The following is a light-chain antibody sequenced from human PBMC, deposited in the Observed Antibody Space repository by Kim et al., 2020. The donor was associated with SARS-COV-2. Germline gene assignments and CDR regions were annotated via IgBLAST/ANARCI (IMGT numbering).Light chain of an antibody. V-gene: IGLV2-8*01. CDR3: TSYAGNKYLV. Sequence: QSALTQPPSASGSPGHSVTISCTGTSSDVGGYDYVSWYQQHPGKVPRLLIYEVSKRPSGVPDRFSGSKSGNTASLTVSGLQAEDEADYYCTSYAGNKYLVFGGGTQLTVL. CDR2: EVS. J-gene: IGLJ2*01. CDR1: SSDVGGYDY.